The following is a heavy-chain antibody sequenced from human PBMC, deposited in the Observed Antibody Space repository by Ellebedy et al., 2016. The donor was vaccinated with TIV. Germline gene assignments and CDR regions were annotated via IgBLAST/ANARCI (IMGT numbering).Heavy chain of an antibody. J-gene: IGHJ4*02. CDR2: MHHSGSS. D-gene: IGHD3-16*02. CDR3: ARVSVIGLIDY. Sequence: SETLSLXXTVSGGSISNNMYYWGWIRQPPGTGLEWIGSMHHSGSSYSNPSLQSRVTMSVDTSKNQVSLKLSAVTAAEMAVYYCARVSVIGLIDYWGQGTLVAVSS. CDR1: GGSISNNMYY. V-gene: IGHV4-39*01.